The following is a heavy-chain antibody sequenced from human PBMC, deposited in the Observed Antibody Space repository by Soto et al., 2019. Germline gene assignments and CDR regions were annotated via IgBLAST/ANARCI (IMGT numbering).Heavy chain of an antibody. CDR3: ARAGIYGSSSYWFDP. CDR2: ISAYNGNT. V-gene: IGHV1-18*01. D-gene: IGHD6-6*01. CDR1: GYTFTSYG. J-gene: IGHJ5*02. Sequence: ASVKVSCKASGYTFTSYGISWVRQAPGQGLEWMGWISAYNGNTNYAQKLQGRVTMTTDTSTSTAYMELRSLRSDDTAVYYCARAGIYGSSSYWFDPWGQGTLVTVSS.